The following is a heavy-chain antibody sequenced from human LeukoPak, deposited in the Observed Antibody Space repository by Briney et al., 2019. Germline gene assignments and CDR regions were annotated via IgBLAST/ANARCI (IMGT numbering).Heavy chain of an antibody. Sequence: GGSLRLSCAASGFTFSNYSMIWVRQAPGQGLEWVSSISSSSTYIYYADSVKGRFTISRDNAKNSLYLQMNSLRAEDTAVYYCARGYSYGYFDYWGQGTLVTVSS. CDR1: GFTFSNYS. CDR2: ISSSSTYI. D-gene: IGHD5-18*01. J-gene: IGHJ4*02. V-gene: IGHV3-21*01. CDR3: ARGYSYGYFDY.